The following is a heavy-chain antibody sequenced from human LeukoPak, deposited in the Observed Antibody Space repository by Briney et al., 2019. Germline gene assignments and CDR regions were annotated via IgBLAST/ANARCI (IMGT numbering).Heavy chain of an antibody. D-gene: IGHD3-22*01. CDR2: IYYSGST. V-gene: IGHV4-59*08. Sequence: PSETLSLTRTVSGGSFSSHYWSWIRQPPGKGLEWIGYIYYSGSTNYNPSLQSRVSMSIDTSKNQFSLNLRSVTAAYTAVYYCARGLRDEERYYKYYYMDVWGKGTTVTVSS. CDR1: GGSFSSHY. J-gene: IGHJ6*03. CDR3: ARGLRDEERYYKYYYMDV.